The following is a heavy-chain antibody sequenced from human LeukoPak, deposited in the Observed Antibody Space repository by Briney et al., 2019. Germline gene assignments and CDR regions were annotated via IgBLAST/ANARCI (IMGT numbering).Heavy chain of an antibody. J-gene: IGHJ4*02. CDR2: ISRTTSPI. CDR1: GFTFSSYE. V-gene: IGHV3-48*03. CDR3: ARDPDNGGGFDY. Sequence: GGSLRLSCAASGFTFSSYEMNWVRQAPGKGPEWLSYISRTTSPIYYADSVKGRFTISRDNAKNSLYLQMNSLRAEDTAVYYCARDPDNGGGFDYWGQGTLVTVSS. D-gene: IGHD1-1*01.